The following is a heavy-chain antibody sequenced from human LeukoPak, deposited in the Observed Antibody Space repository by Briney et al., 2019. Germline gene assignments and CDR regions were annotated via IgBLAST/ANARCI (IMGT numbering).Heavy chain of an antibody. D-gene: IGHD3-3*01. CDR1: GFTFGDYA. CDR3: SRETSNYDFWSGYPFDY. V-gene: IGHV3-49*03. Sequence: PGRSLRLSCTTSGFTFGDYAVSWFRQPPGKGLEWVGFINNRASGGAIEYVASVKGRFIISRDDSKSIAYLQMNSLKTEDTAVYYCSRETSNYDFWSGYPFDYWGQGTLVTVSS. CDR2: INNRASGGAI. J-gene: IGHJ4*02.